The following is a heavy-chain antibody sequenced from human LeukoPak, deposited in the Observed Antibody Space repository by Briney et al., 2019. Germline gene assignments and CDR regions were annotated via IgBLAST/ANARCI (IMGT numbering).Heavy chain of an antibody. D-gene: IGHD6-13*01. CDR3: ARHRAAAGTRRWFDP. CDR2: INHSGST. Sequence: SETLSLTCAVYGGSFSGYYWSWIRQPPGKGLEWIGEINHSGSTNYNPSLKSRVTISVDTSKNQFSLKLSSVTAADTAVYYCARHRAAAGTRRWFDPWGQGTLVTVSS. V-gene: IGHV4-34*01. J-gene: IGHJ5*02. CDR1: GGSFSGYY.